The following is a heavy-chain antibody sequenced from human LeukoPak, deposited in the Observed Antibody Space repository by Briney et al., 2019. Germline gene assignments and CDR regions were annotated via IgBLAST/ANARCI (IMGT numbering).Heavy chain of an antibody. Sequence: ASVKVSCKASGYTFTGYYMHWVRQAPGQGLEWMGWINTNTGNPTYAQGFTGRFVFSLDTSVSTAYLQISSLKAEDTAVYYCARGPSDYDSSGYYISYWGQGTLVTVSS. CDR2: INTNTGNP. J-gene: IGHJ4*02. CDR1: GYTFTGYY. CDR3: ARGPSDYDSSGYYISY. V-gene: IGHV7-4-1*02. D-gene: IGHD3-22*01.